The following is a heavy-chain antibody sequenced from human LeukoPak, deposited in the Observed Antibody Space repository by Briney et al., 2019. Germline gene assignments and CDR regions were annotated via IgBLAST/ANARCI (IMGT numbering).Heavy chain of an antibody. D-gene: IGHD3-9*01. CDR3: ARVYYDILTGYYPPSD. CDR2: MNPNSGNT. Sequence: ASVKVSCKASGDTFSSYGINWVRQAPGQGLEWMGWMNPNSGNTGYAQKFQGRVTMTRNTSISTAYMELSSLRSEDTAVYYCARVYYDILTGYYPPSDWGQGTLVTVSS. J-gene: IGHJ4*02. V-gene: IGHV1-8*02. CDR1: GDTFSSYG.